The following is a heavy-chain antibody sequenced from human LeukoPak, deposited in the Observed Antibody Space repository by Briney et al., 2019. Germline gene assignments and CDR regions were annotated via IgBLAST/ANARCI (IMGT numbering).Heavy chain of an antibody. CDR3: AREQRVYYYYYMDV. J-gene: IGHJ6*03. D-gene: IGHD6-13*01. V-gene: IGHV3-53*01. Sequence: PGGSLRLSCAASGFTVSSNYMSWVRQAPGKGPEWVSVIYSGGSTYYADSVKGRFTISRDNSKNTLYLQMNSLRAEDTAVYYCAREQRVYYYYYMDVWGKGTTVTVSS. CDR2: IYSGGST. CDR1: GFTVSSNY.